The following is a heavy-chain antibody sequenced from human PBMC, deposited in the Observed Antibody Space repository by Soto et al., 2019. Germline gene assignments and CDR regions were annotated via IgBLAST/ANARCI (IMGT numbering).Heavy chain of an antibody. CDR3: ARAKITIFGVVIISDAFDI. D-gene: IGHD3-3*01. CDR2: IWYDGSNK. CDR1: GFTFSSYG. V-gene: IGHV3-33*01. J-gene: IGHJ3*02. Sequence: PGGSLRLSCAASGFTFSSYGMHWVRQAPGKGLEWVAVIWYDGSNKYYADSVKGRFTISRDNSKNTLYLQMNSLRAEDTAVYYCARAKITIFGVVIISDAFDIWGQGTMVTVSS.